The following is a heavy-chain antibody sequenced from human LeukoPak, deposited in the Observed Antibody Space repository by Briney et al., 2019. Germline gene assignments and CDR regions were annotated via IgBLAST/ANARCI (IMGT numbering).Heavy chain of an antibody. Sequence: GGSLRLSCAASGFTFGSYAMSWVRQAPGKGLEWVSAISGSGGSTYYADSVKGRFTISRDNSKNTLYLQMNSLRAEDTAVYYCAKSYSSSSGGLDDYWGQGTLVTVSS. D-gene: IGHD6-6*01. CDR2: ISGSGGST. CDR3: AKSYSSSSGGLDDY. J-gene: IGHJ4*02. CDR1: GFTFGSYA. V-gene: IGHV3-23*01.